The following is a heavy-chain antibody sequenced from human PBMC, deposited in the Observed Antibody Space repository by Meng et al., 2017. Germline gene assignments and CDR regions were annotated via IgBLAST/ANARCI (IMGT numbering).Heavy chain of an antibody. CDR2: INHSVST. V-gene: IGHV4-34*01. J-gene: IGHJ4*02. CDR1: GGSVSGYY. Sequence: QPPSGGADVLGPSEHPCPTCTVYGGSVSGYYCSCSRQPPGKGLEWVVEINHSVSTNFNPSLMSRVTISVDTSKIQFALKLSSVTAANTTVYSCARVGKLVTAPLTYWGQGTLVTVSS. CDR3: ARVGKLVTAPLTY. D-gene: IGHD2-21*02.